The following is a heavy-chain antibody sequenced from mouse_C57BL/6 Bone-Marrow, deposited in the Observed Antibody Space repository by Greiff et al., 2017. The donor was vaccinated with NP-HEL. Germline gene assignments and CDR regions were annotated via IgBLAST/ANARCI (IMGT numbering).Heavy chain of an antibody. CDR3: AKYYCSSYPCYWYFDV. J-gene: IGHJ1*03. Sequence: VQGVESGPGLVQPSQSLSITCTVSGFSLTSYGVHWVRQSPGKGLEWLGVIWRGGSTDYNAAFMSRLSIIKDNSNGQVFLKMNSLQADDTAIYYCAKYYCSSYPCYWYFDVWGTGTTVTVSS. V-gene: IGHV2-5*01. CDR1: GFSLTSYG. D-gene: IGHD1-1*01. CDR2: IWRGGST.